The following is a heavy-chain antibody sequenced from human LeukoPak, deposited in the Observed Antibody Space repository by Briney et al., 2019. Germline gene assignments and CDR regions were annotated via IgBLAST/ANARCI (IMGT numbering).Heavy chain of an antibody. CDR2: ISYDGSNK. CDR1: GFTFSSYA. D-gene: IGHD3-22*01. CDR3: ARVSYYYDSSGYYYFDY. V-gene: IGHV3-30*01. J-gene: IGHJ4*02. Sequence: GGPLRLSCAASGFTFSSYAMHWVRQAPGKGLEWVAVISYDGSNKYYADSVKGRFTISRDNSKNTLYLQMNSLRAEDTAVYYCARVSYYYDSSGYYYFDYWGQGTLVTVSS.